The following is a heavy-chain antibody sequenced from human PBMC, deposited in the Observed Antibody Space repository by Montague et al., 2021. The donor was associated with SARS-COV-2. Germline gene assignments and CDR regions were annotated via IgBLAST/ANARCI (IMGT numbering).Heavy chain of an antibody. CDR1: GDSISHSSFY. CDR2: IYHSGSS. V-gene: IGHV4-39*01. J-gene: IGHJ4*02. CDR3: VSPSMILVL. Sequence: SETLSLTCSVSGDSISHSSFYWGWIRQPPGKGLEWIGRIYHSGSSSYNPSLKSRVTISLDTSKNQFYLRLNSVTAADTAVYYCVSPSMILVLWGQGTLVTVSS. D-gene: IGHD3-22*01.